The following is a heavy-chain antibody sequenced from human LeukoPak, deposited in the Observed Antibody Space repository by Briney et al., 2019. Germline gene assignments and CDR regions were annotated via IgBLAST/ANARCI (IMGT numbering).Heavy chain of an antibody. J-gene: IGHJ5*02. CDR1: GGTFSNYA. D-gene: IGHD3-10*01. CDR2: IIPILGIA. CDR3: ARDNTMVRDKDNWFDP. V-gene: IGHV1-69*04. Sequence: SVKVSCKASGGTFSNYAISWVRQAPGQGLEWMGRIIPILGIANYAQKFRGRVTITADKSTSTAYMELSSLRSEDTAVYYCARDNTMVRDKDNWFDPWGQGTLVTVSS.